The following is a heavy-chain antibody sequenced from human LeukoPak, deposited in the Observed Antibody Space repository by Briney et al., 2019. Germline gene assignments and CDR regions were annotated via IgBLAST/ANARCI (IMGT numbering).Heavy chain of an antibody. Sequence: GGSLRLSCAASGFTFSSYSMSWIRQAPGKGLEWVSYISSSGSTIYYADSVKGRFTISRDNAKNSLYLQMNSLRAEDTAVYYCARGTLLASSGWYGGSDYWGQGTLVTVSS. CDR2: ISSSGSTI. CDR3: ARGTLLASSGWYGGSDY. D-gene: IGHD6-19*01. V-gene: IGHV3-48*04. J-gene: IGHJ4*02. CDR1: GFTFSSYS.